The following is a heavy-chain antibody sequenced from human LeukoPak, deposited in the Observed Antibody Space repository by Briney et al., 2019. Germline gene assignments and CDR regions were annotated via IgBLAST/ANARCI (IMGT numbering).Heavy chain of an antibody. Sequence: SSETLSLTCAVSGGSISSGGYSWRWSRQPPGRGLEWIGEINHSGSTNYNPSLKSRVTISVDTSKNQFSLKLSSVTAADTAVYYCARSPSSFGYWGQGTLVTVSS. D-gene: IGHD6-13*01. J-gene: IGHJ4*02. CDR3: ARSPSSFGY. CDR2: INHSGST. V-gene: IGHV4-34*01. CDR1: GGSISSGGYS.